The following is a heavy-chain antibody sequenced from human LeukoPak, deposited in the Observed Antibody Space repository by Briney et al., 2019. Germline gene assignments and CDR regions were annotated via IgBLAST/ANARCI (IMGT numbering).Heavy chain of an antibody. J-gene: IGHJ4*02. CDR3: ARRRVYYGSGSPRYFDY. CDR2: IYHSGST. Sequence: SETLSLTCTVSGYSISSGYYWGWIRQPPGKGLEWIGSIYHSGSTYYNPSLKSRVTISVDTSKNQFSLKLSSVTAADTAVYYCARRRVYYGSGSPRYFDYWGQGTLVTVSS. V-gene: IGHV4-38-2*02. D-gene: IGHD3-10*01. CDR1: GYSISSGYY.